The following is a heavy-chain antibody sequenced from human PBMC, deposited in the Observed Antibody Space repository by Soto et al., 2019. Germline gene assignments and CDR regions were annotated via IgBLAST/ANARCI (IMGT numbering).Heavy chain of an antibody. D-gene: IGHD3-10*01. V-gene: IGHV1-24*01. CDR2: FDPEDGET. CDR3: ATDRGNPYGSGRTFDY. J-gene: IGHJ4*02. CDR1: GYTLTELS. Sequence: GASVKVSCKVSGYTLTELSMHWVRQAPGKGLEWMGGFDPEDGETIYAQKFQGRVTMTEDTSTDTAYMELSSLRSEDTAVYYCATDRGNPYGSGRTFDYWGQGTLVTVSS.